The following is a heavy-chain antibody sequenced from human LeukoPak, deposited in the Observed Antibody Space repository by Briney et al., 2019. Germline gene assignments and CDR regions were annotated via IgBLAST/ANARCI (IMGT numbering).Heavy chain of an antibody. CDR2: IYPGDSDT. D-gene: IGHD2-21*01. CDR3: ASLAYCGGDCYAPFDY. Sequence: GESLKISCKGSGYSFTSYWIGWVRQMPGNGLEWMGFIYPGDSDTRYSPSFQGQVTISADKSISTAYLQWSSLKASDTAMYYCASLAYCGGDCYAPFDYWGQGTLVTVSS. V-gene: IGHV5-51*01. CDR1: GYSFTSYW. J-gene: IGHJ4*02.